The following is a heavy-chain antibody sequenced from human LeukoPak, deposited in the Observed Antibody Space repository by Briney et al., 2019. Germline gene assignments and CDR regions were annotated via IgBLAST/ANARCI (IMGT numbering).Heavy chain of an antibody. D-gene: IGHD5-18*01. CDR2: INPNSGGT. CDR1: GYTFTGYY. V-gene: IGHV1-2*02. Sequence: GASVKVSCKASGYTFTGYYMHWVRQAPGQGLEWMGWINPNSGGTNYAQKFQGRVTMTRGTSISTAYMELSRLRSDDTAVYYCARAMDTAMVTLNTFDYWGQGTLVTVSS. J-gene: IGHJ4*02. CDR3: ARAMDTAMVTLNTFDY.